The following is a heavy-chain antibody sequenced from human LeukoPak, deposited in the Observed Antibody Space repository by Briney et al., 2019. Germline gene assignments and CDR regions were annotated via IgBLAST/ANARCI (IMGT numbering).Heavy chain of an antibody. J-gene: IGHJ4*02. CDR2: LNPNSGGT. CDR3: APGDSKSRAVTEIYYFDH. Sequence: ASVKVSFKATGCTFTGYYMHWVRQAAGQGLEGMGWLNPNSGGTNYAKKCRARVTMTSHMSISTAYMEVTGLRSDDKAGYYCAPGDSKSRAVTEIYYFDHWGQGPLVTVSS. D-gene: IGHD4-17*01. CDR1: GCTFTGYY. V-gene: IGHV1-2*02.